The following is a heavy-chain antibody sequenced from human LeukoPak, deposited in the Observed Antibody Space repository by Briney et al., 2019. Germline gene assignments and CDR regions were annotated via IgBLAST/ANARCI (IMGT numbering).Heavy chain of an antibody. CDR1: GGSISSSNYF. CDR2: LFDNGTI. J-gene: IGHJ4*02. Sequence: SETLSLTCTVCGGSISSSNYFWGWIRQPPGKGLEWIGTLFDNGTIYYGQSFKSRVSISVDTSKNQFSLNLRSLAAADTAVYYCAYGVSYDLFEFWGQGALVTVSS. CDR3: AYGVSYDLFEF. V-gene: IGHV4-39*01. D-gene: IGHD1-26*01.